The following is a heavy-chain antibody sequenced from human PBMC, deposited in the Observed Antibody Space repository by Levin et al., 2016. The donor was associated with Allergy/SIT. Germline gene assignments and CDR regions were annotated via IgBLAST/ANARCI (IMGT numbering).Heavy chain of an antibody. V-gene: IGHV3-23*01. Sequence: ETLSLTCAASGFTFSSYAMSWVRQAPGKGLEWVSAISGSGGSTYYADSVKGRFTISRDNSKNTLYLQMNSLRAEDTAVYYCAKMPYGSGSYYNAPYYYYYGMDVWGQGTTVTVSS. CDR3: AKMPYGSGSYYNAPYYYYYGMDV. D-gene: IGHD3-10*01. J-gene: IGHJ6*02. CDR1: GFTFSSYA. CDR2: ISGSGGST.